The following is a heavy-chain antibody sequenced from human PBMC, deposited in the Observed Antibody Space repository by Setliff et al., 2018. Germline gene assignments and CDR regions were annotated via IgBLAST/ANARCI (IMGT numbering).Heavy chain of an antibody. CDR2: VYYSGTA. CDR3: ARGGTFRYFDF. CDR1: GGSFNTYY. Sequence: ETLSLTCTVSGGSFNTYYWSWIRQTPGKGLEWIGFVYYSGTATYNPSLKSRVTVTVDTSKNQFSLRLNSVTAADTAVYYCARGGTFRYFDFWGQGTLVTVSS. V-gene: IGHV4-59*13. D-gene: IGHD5-12*01. J-gene: IGHJ4*02.